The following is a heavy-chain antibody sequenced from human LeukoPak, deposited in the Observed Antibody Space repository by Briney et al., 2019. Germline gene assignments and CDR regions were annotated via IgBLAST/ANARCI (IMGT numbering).Heavy chain of an antibody. CDR2: IIPIFGTA. CDR1: GGTFSSYA. V-gene: IGHV1-69*13. D-gene: IGHD4-17*01. Sequence: SVKVSCKASGGTFSSYAISWARQAPGQGLEWRGGIIPIFGTANYAQKFQGRVTITADESTSTAYMELSSLRSEDTAVYYCARYYGDLDAFDIWGQGTMVTVSS. J-gene: IGHJ3*02. CDR3: ARYYGDLDAFDI.